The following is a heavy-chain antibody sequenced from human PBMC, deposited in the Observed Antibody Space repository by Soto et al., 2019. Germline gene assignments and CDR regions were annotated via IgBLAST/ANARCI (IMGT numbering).Heavy chain of an antibody. CDR1: GFTFSSYA. D-gene: IGHD2-2*01. J-gene: IGHJ6*02. V-gene: IGHV3-30-3*01. CDR3: ARGHIVVVHGMDV. CDR2: ISYDGSNK. Sequence: QVQLVESGGGVVQPGRSLRLSCAASGFTFSSYAMHWVRQAPGKGLEWVAVISYDGSNKYYADSVKGRFTISRDNSKNTLYLQMNSLRAKDTAVYYCARGHIVVVHGMDVWGQGTTVTVSS.